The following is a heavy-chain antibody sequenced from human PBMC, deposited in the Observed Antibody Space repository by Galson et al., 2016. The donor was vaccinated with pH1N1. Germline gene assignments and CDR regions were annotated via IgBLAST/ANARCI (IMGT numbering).Heavy chain of an antibody. V-gene: IGHV1-69*13. J-gene: IGHJ6*02. Sequence: SVKVSCKASGGTFTNYAIIWVRQAPGQGLERMGGLIPILGTPDYAQTLQGRVTITADENTNTAYMEMSSLRAEDTAVYYCARGFSGYDRLEYYQNGMDVWGQGTTVTVSS. CDR1: GGTFTNYA. D-gene: IGHD5-12*01. CDR3: ARGFSGYDRLEYYQNGMDV. CDR2: LIPILGTP.